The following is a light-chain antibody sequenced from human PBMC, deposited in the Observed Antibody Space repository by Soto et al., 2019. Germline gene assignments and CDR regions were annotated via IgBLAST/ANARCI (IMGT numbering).Light chain of an antibody. CDR3: HQYNSFALT. J-gene: IGKJ4*01. CDR2: DAS. CDR1: QSISSW. Sequence: DIQMTQSPSTLSASVGDRVTITCRASQSISSWLAWYQQKPGKAPKLLIYDASSLESGVPSRLSGSGSGTEFTLTISSLQPDDFATYYCHQYNSFALTFGGGTKVEIK. V-gene: IGKV1-5*01.